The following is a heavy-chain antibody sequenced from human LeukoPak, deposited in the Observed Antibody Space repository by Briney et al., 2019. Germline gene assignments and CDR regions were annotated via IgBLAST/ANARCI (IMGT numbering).Heavy chain of an antibody. J-gene: IGHJ6*04. D-gene: IGHD3-16*01. CDR2: IIPILGTA. Sequence: GASVTVSCTASGGTFSSYAISWVRQAPGQGLEWMGGIIPILGTANYAQKFQGRVTITADESTSTAYMELSSLRSEDTAVYYCARDLGEPYYYYGMDVWGKGTTVTVSS. CDR3: ARDLGEPYYYYGMDV. CDR1: GGTFSSYA. V-gene: IGHV1-69*13.